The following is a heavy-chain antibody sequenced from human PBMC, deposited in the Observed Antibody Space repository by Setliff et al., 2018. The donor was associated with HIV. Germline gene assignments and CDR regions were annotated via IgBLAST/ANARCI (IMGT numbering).Heavy chain of an antibody. Sequence: ASVKVSCKASGYTFIAYYIHWVRQAPGQGLEWMGWINPYSGGTNYAQNFQGWVTMTRDTSITTAYMELSRLTSDDTALYFCVREVRAAYKGPLWFGQSDPRPDTFDIWGQGTMVTVSS. CDR2: INPYSGGT. J-gene: IGHJ3*02. CDR1: GYTFIAYY. CDR3: VREVRAAYKGPLWFGQSDPRPDTFDI. D-gene: IGHD3-10*01. V-gene: IGHV1-2*04.